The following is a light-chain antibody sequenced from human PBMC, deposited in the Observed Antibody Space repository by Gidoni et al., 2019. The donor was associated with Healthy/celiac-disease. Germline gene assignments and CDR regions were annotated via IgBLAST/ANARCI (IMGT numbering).Light chain of an antibody. CDR3: QQRSNWPPFT. Sequence: EIVLTQSPATLSLSPGERATLSCRASQSVSSYVAWYQQKPGQAPRLLIYDASNRATGIPARFSGSGSGTAFTLTISSLEPEDFAVYYCQQRSNWPPFTFGPGTKVDIK. J-gene: IGKJ3*01. CDR1: QSVSSY. V-gene: IGKV3-11*01. CDR2: DAS.